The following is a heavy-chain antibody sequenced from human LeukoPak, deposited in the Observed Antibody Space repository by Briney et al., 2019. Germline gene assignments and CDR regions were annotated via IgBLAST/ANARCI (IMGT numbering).Heavy chain of an antibody. CDR3: VRQKITTSDY. CDR2: IYYSGST. J-gene: IGHJ4*02. V-gene: IGHV4-39*01. D-gene: IGHD3-16*01. Sequence: TSGTLSLTCTVSGGSINSSSHYWGWIRQPPGEGLEWIGSIYYSGSTYYNPSLKSRVTISVDTSKNQFSLKLNSVTAADTAVYYCVRQKITTSDYWGQGTLVTVPS. CDR1: GGSINSSSHY.